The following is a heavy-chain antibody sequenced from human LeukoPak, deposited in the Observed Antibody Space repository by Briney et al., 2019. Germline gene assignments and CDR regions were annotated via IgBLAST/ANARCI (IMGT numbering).Heavy chain of an antibody. CDR3: STLTSRGLSDS. J-gene: IGHJ4*02. CDR2: IKSKADGETI. Sequence: GGSLRLSCAASGFTSTNAWMNWVRQAPGKGLEWVGRIKSKADGETIDYAAPVKGRFTFSRDDSKNMLYLQMNSLKSEDTAVYYCSTLTSRGLSDSWGQGTLVTVSS. V-gene: IGHV3-15*07. CDR1: GFTSTNAW. D-gene: IGHD1-20*01.